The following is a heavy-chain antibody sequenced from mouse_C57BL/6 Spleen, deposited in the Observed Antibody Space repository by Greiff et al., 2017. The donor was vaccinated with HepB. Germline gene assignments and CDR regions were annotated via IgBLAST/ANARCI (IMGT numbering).Heavy chain of an antibody. V-gene: IGHV7-3*01. J-gene: IGHJ3*01. Sequence: EVHLVESGGGLVQPGGSLSLSCAASGFTFTDYYMSWVRQPPGKALEWLGFIRNKANGYTTEYSASVKGRFTISRDNSQSILYLQMNALRAEDSATYYCARYGNYEAWFAYWGQGTLVTVSA. CDR2: IRNKANGYTT. CDR1: GFTFTDYY. CDR3: ARYGNYEAWFAY. D-gene: IGHD2-1*01.